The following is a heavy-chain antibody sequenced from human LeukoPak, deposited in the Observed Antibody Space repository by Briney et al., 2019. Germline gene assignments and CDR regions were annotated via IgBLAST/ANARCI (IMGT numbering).Heavy chain of an antibody. D-gene: IGHD2-15*01. Sequence: GGSLRLSCAASGFTFSRYGMHWVRQAPGKGLEWVAVISYDGSNKYYADSVKGRFTISRDNSKNTLYVQMNSLRAEDTAVYYCGKVPTGQFCRGVAGSRTYYFDYWGQGAWSPSPQ. CDR2: ISYDGSNK. J-gene: IGHJ4*02. V-gene: IGHV3-30*18. CDR3: GKVPTGQFCRGVAGSRTYYFDY. CDR1: GFTFSRYG.